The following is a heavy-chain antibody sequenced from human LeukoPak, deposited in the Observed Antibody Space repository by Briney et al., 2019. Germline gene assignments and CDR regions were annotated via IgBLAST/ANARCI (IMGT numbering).Heavy chain of an antibody. V-gene: IGHV1-69*13. CDR2: IIPIFGTA. Sequence: GASVKVSCKASGGTFISYAISWVRQAPGQGLEWMGGIIPIFGTANYAQKFQGRVTITADESTSTAYMELSSLRSEDTAVYYCARDLDDYGDYDPRGWGQGTLVTVSS. CDR3: ARDLDDYGDYDPRG. CDR1: GGTFISYA. D-gene: IGHD4-17*01. J-gene: IGHJ4*02.